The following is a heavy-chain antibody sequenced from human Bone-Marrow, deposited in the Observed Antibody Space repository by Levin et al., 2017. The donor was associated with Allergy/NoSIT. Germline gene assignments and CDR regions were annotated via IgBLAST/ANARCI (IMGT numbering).Heavy chain of an antibody. D-gene: IGHD4-17*01. CDR3: ARAYDYGDYPVYYFDY. CDR1: GGTFSSYT. J-gene: IGHJ4*02. V-gene: IGHV1-69*02. CDR2: IIPILGIA. Sequence: KISCKASGGTFSSYTISWVRQAPGQGLEWMGRIIPILGIANYAQKFQGRVTITADKSTSTAYMELSSLRSEDTAVYYCARAYDYGDYPVYYFDYWGQGTLVTVSS.